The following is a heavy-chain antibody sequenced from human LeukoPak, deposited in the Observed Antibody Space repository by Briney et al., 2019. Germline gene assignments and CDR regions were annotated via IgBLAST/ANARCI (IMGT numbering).Heavy chain of an antibody. Sequence: SETLSLTCAVYGGSFSGYYWSWIRQPPGKGLEWIGEINHSGSTNYNPSLKSRVTISVDTSKNQFSLKLSSVTAADTAVYYCARRRGVAYYYGSGSSGTPFDYWGQGTLVTVSS. D-gene: IGHD3-10*01. CDR1: GGSFSGYY. V-gene: IGHV4-34*01. CDR3: ARRRGVAYYYGSGSSGTPFDY. J-gene: IGHJ4*02. CDR2: INHSGST.